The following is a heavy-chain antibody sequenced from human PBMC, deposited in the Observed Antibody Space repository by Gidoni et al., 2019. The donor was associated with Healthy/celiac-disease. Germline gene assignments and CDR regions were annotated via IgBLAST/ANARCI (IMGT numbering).Heavy chain of an antibody. J-gene: IGHJ5*02. CDR2: ISGSGGST. V-gene: IGHV3-23*01. CDR3: AKDPSSAGWFDP. CDR1: GFTFSSYA. Sequence: EVQLLESGGGLVQPGGSLSLSCSASGFTFSSYAMSWVRQAPGKVLEWVSSISGSGGSTYYADSVKGRFTIYRDNSKNTLYLQMNSLRAEDTAVYYCAKDPSSAGWFDPWGQGTLVTVSS.